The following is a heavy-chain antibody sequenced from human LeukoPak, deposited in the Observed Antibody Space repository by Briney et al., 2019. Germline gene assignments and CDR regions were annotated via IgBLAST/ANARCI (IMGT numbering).Heavy chain of an antibody. CDR1: GGAFSSYT. V-gene: IGHV1-69*04. D-gene: IGHD3-3*01. CDR3: ARDLNDFWSGNNWFDP. CDR2: IIPILGIA. Sequence: SSVKVSCKPSGGAFSSYTISWVRQAPGQGLEWMGRIIPILGIANCAQKFQGKVTITADKSTSTAYMELSSLRSEDTAVYYCARDLNDFWSGNNWFDPWGQGTLVTVSS. J-gene: IGHJ5*02.